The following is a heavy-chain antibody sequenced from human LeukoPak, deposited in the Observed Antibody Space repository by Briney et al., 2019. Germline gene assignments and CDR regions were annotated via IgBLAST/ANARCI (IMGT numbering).Heavy chain of an antibody. CDR1: GYSFTSFW. J-gene: IGHJ4*02. CDR2: IYPGDSDT. Sequence: GESLKISCKASGYSFTSFWIGWVRQMPGKGLEWMGIIYPGDSDTRYSPSFQGQVTISADKSVSTAYLRWSSLKASDTAIYYCARLIIPTAPFDYWGQGTLVTVSS. V-gene: IGHV5-51*01. CDR3: ARLIIPTAPFDY. D-gene: IGHD2/OR15-2a*01.